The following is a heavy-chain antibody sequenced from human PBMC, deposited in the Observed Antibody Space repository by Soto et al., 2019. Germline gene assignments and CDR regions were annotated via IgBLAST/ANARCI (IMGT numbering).Heavy chain of an antibody. CDR1: GFTFSSYE. V-gene: IGHV3-48*03. D-gene: IGHD4-17*01. J-gene: IGHJ4*02. CDR3: ARGGGTVTLFDY. CDR2: ISSSGSTI. Sequence: SLRLSCAASGFTFSSYEMNWVRQAPGKGLEWVSYISSSGSTIYYADSAKGRFTISRDNAKNSLYLQMNSLRAEDTAVYYCARGGGTVTLFDYWGQGTLVTVSS.